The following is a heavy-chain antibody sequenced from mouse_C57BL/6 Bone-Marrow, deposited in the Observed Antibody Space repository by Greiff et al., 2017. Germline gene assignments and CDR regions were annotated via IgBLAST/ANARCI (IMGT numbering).Heavy chain of an antibody. J-gene: IGHJ2*01. D-gene: IGHD1-1*01. CDR3: ARWGAAVVADY. CDR1: GYTFTSYG. CDR2: IYPRSGNT. Sequence: QVHVKQSGAELARPGASVKLSCKASGYTFTSYGISWVKQRTGQGLEWIGEIYPRSGNTYYNEKFKGKDTLTADKSSSTAYMELRSLTSEDSAVYYCARWGAAVVADYGGQGTTLTVSS. V-gene: IGHV1-81*01.